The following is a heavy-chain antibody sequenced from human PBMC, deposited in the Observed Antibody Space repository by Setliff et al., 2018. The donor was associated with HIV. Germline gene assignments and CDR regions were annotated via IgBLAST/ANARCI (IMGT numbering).Heavy chain of an antibody. CDR3: AKVKVPTTDLYFLDY. CDR2: VSYDGSRT. Sequence: LRLSCVASGFTFSTFAMHWVRQAPGKGLEWVSVVSYDGSRTLYADSVKDRFTISRDNSKNMVYLQMNSLRAEDTALYYCAKVKVPTTDLYFLDYWGQGTPVTVSS. D-gene: IGHD1-1*01. V-gene: IGHV3-30*04. J-gene: IGHJ4*02. CDR1: GFTFSTFA.